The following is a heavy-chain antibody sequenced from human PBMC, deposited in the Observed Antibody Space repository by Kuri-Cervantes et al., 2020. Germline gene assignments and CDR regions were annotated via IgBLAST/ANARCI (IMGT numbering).Heavy chain of an antibody. D-gene: IGHD3-10*01. CDR2: ISSSSSTK. J-gene: IGHJ4*02. Sequence: GESLKISCAASGLTFSSYSMNWVRQAPGKGLEWVSHISSSSSTKYYADSVKGRFTISRDNAKNSLYLQMNSLGAEDTALYYCAKDNFRDSYWGQGTLVTVSS. V-gene: IGHV3-48*04. CDR1: GLTFSSYS. CDR3: AKDNFRDSY.